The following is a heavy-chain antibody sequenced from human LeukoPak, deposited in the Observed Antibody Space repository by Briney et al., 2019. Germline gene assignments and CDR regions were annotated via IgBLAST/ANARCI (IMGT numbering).Heavy chain of an antibody. CDR2: TDHSGSTT. V-gene: IGHV4-34*01. D-gene: IGHD2-15*01. J-gene: IGHJ4*02. CDR1: GGSFINYY. CDR3: ARLYWSDY. Sequence: SETLSLTCDVSGGSFINYYWSWIRQSPGKGLEWIGETDHSGSTTNYNPSLKSRVTISVDTSKKQFSLGLRSVTAADTAVYYCARLYWSDYWGQGTLVSVSS.